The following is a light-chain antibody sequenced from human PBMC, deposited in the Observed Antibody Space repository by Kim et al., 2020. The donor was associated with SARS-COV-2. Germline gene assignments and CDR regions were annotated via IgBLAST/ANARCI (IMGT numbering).Light chain of an antibody. CDR2: EAS. V-gene: IGKV1-27*01. CDR3: QNYNSAPRT. Sequence: GDRVTIACRASQGISNYLAWYQQKPGEVPQLLIYEASALQSGVPSRFSGGGSGTDFTLTIGGLQPEDVATYYCQNYNSAPRTFGQGTKVDIK. CDR1: QGISNY. J-gene: IGKJ1*01.